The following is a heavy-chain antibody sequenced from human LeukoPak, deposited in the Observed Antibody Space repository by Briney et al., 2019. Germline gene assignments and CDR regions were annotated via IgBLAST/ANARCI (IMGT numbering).Heavy chain of an antibody. CDR3: AHRLVGFTGSYYQSYFDF. J-gene: IGHJ4*02. Sequence: SGPTLVKPTQTLTLTCTFSGFSLTTSGVGVGWIRQPPGKALEWLAVIYWDDDKRCSPSVENRLTITKDTSKNQVVLTMTNMDPVDTATYYCAHRLVGFTGSYYQSYFDFWGQGTLVTVSS. V-gene: IGHV2-5*02. D-gene: IGHD1-26*01. CDR2: IYWDDDK. CDR1: GFSLTTSGVG.